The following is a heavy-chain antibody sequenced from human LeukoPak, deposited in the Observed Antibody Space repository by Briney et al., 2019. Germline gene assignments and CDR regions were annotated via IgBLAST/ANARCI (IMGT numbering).Heavy chain of an antibody. J-gene: IGHJ4*02. CDR1: GGSFSGYY. CDR3: ASGTWIQLWFY. V-gene: IGHV4-34*01. CDR2: INHSGST. D-gene: IGHD5-18*01. Sequence: SETLSLTCADYGGSFSGYYRSWIRQPPGKGLEWIGEINHSGSTNYNPSLKSRVTISVDTSKNQFSLKLSSVTAADTAVYYCASGTWIQLWFYWGQGTLVTVSS.